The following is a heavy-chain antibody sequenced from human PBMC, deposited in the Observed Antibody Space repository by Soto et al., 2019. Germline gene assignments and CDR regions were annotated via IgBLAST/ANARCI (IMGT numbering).Heavy chain of an antibody. Sequence: EVQLVETGGGLIQPGGSLRLSCAASGFTVSSNYMSWVRQAPGKGLEWVSVIYGGGDTYYADSVKGRFTISRDNSKNTLYLQMNSQRAEDTAVYYCARVGYNNGWYGADYWGQGTLVTVSS. J-gene: IGHJ4*02. V-gene: IGHV3-53*02. CDR1: GFTVSSNY. D-gene: IGHD6-19*01. CDR3: ARVGYNNGWYGADY. CDR2: IYGGGDT.